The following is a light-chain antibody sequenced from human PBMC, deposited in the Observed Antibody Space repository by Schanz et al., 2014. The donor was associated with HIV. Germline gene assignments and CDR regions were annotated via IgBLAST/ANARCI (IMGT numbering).Light chain of an antibody. CDR3: QQYNSHSPVYT. V-gene: IGKV1-5*03. J-gene: IGKJ2*01. CDR2: KAS. CDR1: ESISEW. Sequence: QLTQSPSILSASVGDRVSITCRTTESISEWVAWYQQKPGKAPKLLIYKASSLESGVPSRFSGSGSGKEFTLTISSLQPDDVAIYFCQQYNSHSPVYTFGQGTKLEIK.